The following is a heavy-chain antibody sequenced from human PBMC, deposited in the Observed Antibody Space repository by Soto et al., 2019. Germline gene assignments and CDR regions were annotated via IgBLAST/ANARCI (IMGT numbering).Heavy chain of an antibody. D-gene: IGHD6-13*01. CDR1: GGSVSSGSYY. CDR2: IYYSGST. J-gene: IGHJ6*02. V-gene: IGHV4-61*01. Sequence: SETLSLTCTVSGGSVSSGSYYWSWIRQPPGKGLEWIGYIYYSGSTNYNPSLKSRVTISVDTSKNQFSLKLSSVTAADTAVYYCAREGTSSWSSPYYYGMDVWGQGTTVTVSS. CDR3: AREGTSSWSSPYYYGMDV.